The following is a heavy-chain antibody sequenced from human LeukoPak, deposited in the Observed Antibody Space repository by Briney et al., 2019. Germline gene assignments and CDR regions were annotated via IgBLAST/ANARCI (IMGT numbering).Heavy chain of an antibody. J-gene: IGHJ4*02. CDR2: INHSGST. CDR3: ARGRVNGGSSKNYYFDY. Sequence: SETLSLTCAVYGGSFSGYYWSWIRQPPGKGLEWIGEINHSGSTNYNPSLKSRVTISVDTSKNQFSLKLSSVTAADTAVYYCARGRVNGGSSKNYYFDYWGQGTLVTVSS. CDR1: GGSFSGYY. V-gene: IGHV4-34*01. D-gene: IGHD2-15*01.